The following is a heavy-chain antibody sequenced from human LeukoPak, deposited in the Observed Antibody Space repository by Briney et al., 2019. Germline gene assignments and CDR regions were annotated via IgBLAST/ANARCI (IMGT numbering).Heavy chain of an antibody. CDR1: GFTFSSYA. J-gene: IGHJ4*02. CDR3: ARDLLMAVAGTASY. Sequence: PGGSLRLSCAASGFTFSSYAMSWVRQAPGKGLEWVSSISSSSSYIYYADSVKGRFTISRDNAKNSLYLQMNSLRAEDTAVYYCARDLLMAVAGTASYWGQGTLVTVSS. V-gene: IGHV3-21*01. CDR2: ISSSSSYI. D-gene: IGHD6-19*01.